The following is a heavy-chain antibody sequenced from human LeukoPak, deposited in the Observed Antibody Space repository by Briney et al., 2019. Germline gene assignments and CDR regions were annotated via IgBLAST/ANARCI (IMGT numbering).Heavy chain of an antibody. Sequence: GGSLRLSCAASGFTFSSYEMNWVRQAPGKGLEWVSYIRSSGDTIYYADSVKGRFTISRDNAKNSLYLQMNSLRAEDTAVYYCARVRGDSSGCTYRPFDYWGQGTLVTVSS. D-gene: IGHD3-22*01. CDR1: GFTFSSYE. V-gene: IGHV3-48*03. CDR3: ARVRGDSSGCTYRPFDY. CDR2: IRSSGDTI. J-gene: IGHJ4*02.